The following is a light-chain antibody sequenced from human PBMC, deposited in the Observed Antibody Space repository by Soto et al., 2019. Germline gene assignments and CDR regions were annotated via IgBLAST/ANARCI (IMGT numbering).Light chain of an antibody. Sequence: DIQMTQSPSTLSACLGCRVTITFRASQSISSWLAWYQQKPGKAPKLLIYKASSLESGVPSRFSGSGSGTDFTLTINSLQPEDFATYYCQQLNSYPTFGQGTRLEIK. J-gene: IGKJ5*01. V-gene: IGKV1-5*03. CDR1: QSISSW. CDR3: QQLNSYPT. CDR2: KAS.